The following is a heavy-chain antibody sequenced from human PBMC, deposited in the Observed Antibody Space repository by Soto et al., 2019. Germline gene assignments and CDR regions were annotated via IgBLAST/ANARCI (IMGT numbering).Heavy chain of an antibody. CDR1: VFTFSSHA. D-gene: IGHD6-13*01. CDR2: ISADGAGT. Sequence: PGGSLRLSCAASVFTFSSHAMSWVRQAPGKGLEWVSAISADGAGTYYADSVKGRFTISRDNSKNTLSLQMNSLRAEDTAIFYCARISSSSCTDYWGQGTLVTVSS. J-gene: IGHJ4*02. CDR3: ARISSSSCTDY. V-gene: IGHV3-23*01.